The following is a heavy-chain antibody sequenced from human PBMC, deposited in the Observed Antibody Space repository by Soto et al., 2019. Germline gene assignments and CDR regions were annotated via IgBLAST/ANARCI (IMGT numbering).Heavy chain of an antibody. V-gene: IGHV1-69*12. Sequence: QVQLVQSGAEVKKPGSSVKVSCKASGGTFSSYAISWVRQAPGQGLEWMGGIIPIFGTANYAQKFQGRVTITADESTRTAYRELSSLRSEDTAVYYCARDVGLAQSIDYYYYGMDVWGQGTTVTVS. D-gene: IGHD2-15*01. CDR1: GGTFSSYA. CDR3: ARDVGLAQSIDYYYYGMDV. J-gene: IGHJ6*02. CDR2: IIPIFGTA.